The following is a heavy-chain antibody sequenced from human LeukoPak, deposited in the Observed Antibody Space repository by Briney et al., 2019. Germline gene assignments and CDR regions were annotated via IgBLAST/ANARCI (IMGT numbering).Heavy chain of an antibody. CDR2: IVPIFGTA. D-gene: IGHD2-15*01. CDR3: ARGVDNWFDP. J-gene: IGHJ5*02. CDR1: GGTFSSYA. Sequence: ASVKVSCKASGGTFSSYAISWVRQAPGQGLEWMGGIVPIFGTANYAQKFQGRVTITADESTSTAYMELSSLRSEDTAVYYCARGVDNWFDPWGQGTLVTVSS. V-gene: IGHV1-69*13.